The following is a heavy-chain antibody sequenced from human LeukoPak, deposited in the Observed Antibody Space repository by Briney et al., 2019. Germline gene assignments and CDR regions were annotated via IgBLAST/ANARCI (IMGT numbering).Heavy chain of an antibody. CDR2: IDPSGGTT. CDR3: ARRRDYRSGWHSDF. CDR1: GYSFTSYY. J-gene: IGHJ4*02. D-gene: IGHD6-19*01. Sequence: GASVKVSCKATGYSFTSYYLQWVRQAPGQGLQWMGIIDPSGGTTTYAQQFQGRLTLTRDTSTGTVYMDLSSLRSEDTAVYYCARRRDYRSGWHSDFWGQGTLVTVSS. V-gene: IGHV1-46*01.